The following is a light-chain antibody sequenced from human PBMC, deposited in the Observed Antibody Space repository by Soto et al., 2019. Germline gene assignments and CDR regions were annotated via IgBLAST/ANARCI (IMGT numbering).Light chain of an antibody. J-gene: IGLJ2*01. CDR3: SSYTSTSTVI. CDR1: SSDVGGYNY. V-gene: IGLV2-14*01. Sequence: QSALTQPASVSGSPGQSITISCTGTSSDVGGYNYVSWYQQHPGKAPKVMIYEVSNRPSGVSNRFSGSKSGNTASLTISGLQAEDEADYYCSSYTSTSTVIFGEGTKLTVL. CDR2: EVS.